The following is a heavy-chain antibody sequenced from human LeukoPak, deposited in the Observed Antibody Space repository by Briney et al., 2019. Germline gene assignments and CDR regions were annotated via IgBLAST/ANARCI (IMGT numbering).Heavy chain of an antibody. CDR2: IIPIFGTA. D-gene: IGHD3-3*01. CDR3: ARDYDFWSGQSEKYGMDV. J-gene: IGHJ6*02. V-gene: IGHV1-69*13. CDR1: GGTFSSYA. Sequence: SVKVSCKASGGTFSSYAISWVRQAPGQGPEWMGGIIPIFGTANYAQKFQGRVTITADESTSTAYMELSSLRSEDTAVYYCARDYDFWSGQSEKYGMDVWGQGTTVTVSS.